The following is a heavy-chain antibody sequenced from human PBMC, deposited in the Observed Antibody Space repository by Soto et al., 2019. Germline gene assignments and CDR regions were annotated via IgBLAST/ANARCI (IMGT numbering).Heavy chain of an antibody. CDR3: AREADFASSGYVLDY. V-gene: IGHV3-53*01. D-gene: IGHD3-22*01. CDR2: IYSGGST. J-gene: IGHJ4*02. CDR1: GFTVSSNY. Sequence: GGSLRLSCAASGFTVSSNYMSWVRQAPGKGLEWVSVIYSGGSTYYADSVKGRFTISRDNSKNTLYLQMNSLRAEDTAVYYCAREADFASSGYVLDYWGLGTLVTVSS.